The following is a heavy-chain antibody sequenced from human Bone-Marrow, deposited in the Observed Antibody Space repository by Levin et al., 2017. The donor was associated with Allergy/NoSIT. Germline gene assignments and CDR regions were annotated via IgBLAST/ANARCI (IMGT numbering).Heavy chain of an antibody. CDR2: IYNSGST. CDR3: ARGGYSYGPYFDY. V-gene: IGHV4-59*01. Sequence: SQTLSLTCTVSGGSISSYYWSWIRPPPGKGLEWIGYIYNSGSTNYNPSLESRVTISVDTSTNQFSLKLSSVTAADTAVYDCARGGYSYGPYFDYWGQGTLVTVSS. CDR1: GGSISSYY. J-gene: IGHJ4*02. D-gene: IGHD5-18*01.